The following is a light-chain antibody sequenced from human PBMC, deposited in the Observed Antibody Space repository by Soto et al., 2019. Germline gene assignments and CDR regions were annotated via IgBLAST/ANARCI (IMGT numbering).Light chain of an antibody. CDR2: EGS. Sequence: QSALTQPASVSGSPGQSITISCTGTSSDVGSYNLVSWYQQHPGKAPKLMIYEGSKRPSGVSNRFSGSKSGNTASLTISGLQAEDEADYYCCSYAGSSTSVVFGVGTQVTVL. CDR3: CSYAGSSTSVV. CDR1: SSDVGSYNL. J-gene: IGLJ2*01. V-gene: IGLV2-23*01.